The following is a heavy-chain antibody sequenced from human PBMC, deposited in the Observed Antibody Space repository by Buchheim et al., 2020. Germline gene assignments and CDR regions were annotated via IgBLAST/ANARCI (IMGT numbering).Heavy chain of an antibody. CDR1: GFTVSSNY. CDR2: IYSGGST. D-gene: IGHD2-15*01. Sequence: EVQLVESGGGLVQPGGSLRLSCAASGFTVSSNYMSWVRQAPGKGLEWVSVIYSGGSTYYADSVKGRFTISRDNSKNTLYLQMNSRRAEDTAVYYCARVENCSGGSCNVVYFDYWGQGTL. CDR3: ARVENCSGGSCNVVYFDY. J-gene: IGHJ4*02. V-gene: IGHV3-66*02.